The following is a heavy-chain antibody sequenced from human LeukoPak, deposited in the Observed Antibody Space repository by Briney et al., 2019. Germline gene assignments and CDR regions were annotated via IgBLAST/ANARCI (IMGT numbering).Heavy chain of an antibody. Sequence: GGSLRLSGSASGFTLSNYWMHWVRQAPGKGLVWVARLHSNGAFTTYADSVKGRFTISRDTANNTLYLQMNSLRVEDKAVYYCARFVVLPAGDYWGQGTLVTVSS. CDR1: GFTLSNYW. J-gene: IGHJ4*01. D-gene: IGHD2-21*02. V-gene: IGHV3-74*01. CDR3: ARFVVLPAGDY. CDR2: LHSNGAFT.